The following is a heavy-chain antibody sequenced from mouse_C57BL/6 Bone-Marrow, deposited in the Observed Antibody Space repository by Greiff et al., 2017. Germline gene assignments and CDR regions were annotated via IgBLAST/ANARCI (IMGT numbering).Heavy chain of an antibody. CDR2: INPSSGYT. CDR3: ARWRLRRGAWFAY. CDR1: GYTFTSYT. J-gene: IGHJ3*01. D-gene: IGHD2-4*01. Sequence: QVQLQQSGAELARPGASVKMSCKASGYTFTSYTMHWVKQRPGQGLEWIGYINPSSGYTKYNQKFKDKATLTADKFSSTAYMQLSSLTSEDSAVYYCARWRLRRGAWFAYWGQGTLVTVSA. V-gene: IGHV1-4*01.